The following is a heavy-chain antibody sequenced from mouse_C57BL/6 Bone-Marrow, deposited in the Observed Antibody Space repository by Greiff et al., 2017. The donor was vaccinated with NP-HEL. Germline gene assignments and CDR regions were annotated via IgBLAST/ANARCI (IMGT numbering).Heavy chain of an antibody. CDR2: ISNGGGST. Sequence: DVKLVESGGGLVQPGGSLKLSCAASGFTFSDYYMYWVRQTPEKRLEWVAYISNGGGSTYYPDTVKGRFTISRDNAKNTLYLQMSRLKSEDTAMYYCARHTYYYGSTYYYAMDYWGQGTSVTVSS. CDR3: ARHTYYYGSTYYYAMDY. J-gene: IGHJ4*01. D-gene: IGHD1-1*01. CDR1: GFTFSDYY. V-gene: IGHV5-12*01.